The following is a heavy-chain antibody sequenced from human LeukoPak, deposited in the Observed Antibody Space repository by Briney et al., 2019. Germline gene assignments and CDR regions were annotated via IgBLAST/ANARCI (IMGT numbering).Heavy chain of an antibody. CDR3: AREGLFTMVQRGTLDN. J-gene: IGHJ4*02. CDR1: GGTFSSYA. Sequence: SVKVSCKASGGTFSSYAISWVRQATGQGLEWKGGIIPSFRKPDYAKKFQGRVTLTADESTSTACMELSSLRSEDTAVYYCAREGLFTMVQRGTLDNWGQGTLVTVSS. V-gene: IGHV1-69*01. CDR2: IIPSFRKP. D-gene: IGHD3-10*01.